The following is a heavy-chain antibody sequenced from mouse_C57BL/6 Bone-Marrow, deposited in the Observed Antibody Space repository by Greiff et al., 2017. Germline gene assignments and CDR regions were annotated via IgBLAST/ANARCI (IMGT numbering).Heavy chain of an antibody. D-gene: IGHD2-4*01. J-gene: IGHJ3*01. CDR1: GFTFSSYG. CDR2: ISSGGSYT. CDR3: ARQPYYDYDGGFAY. Sequence: EVQRVESGGDLVKPGGSLKLSCAASGFTFSSYGMSWVRQTPDKRLEWVATISSGGSYTYYPDSVKGRFTISRDNAKNTLYLQMSSLKSEDTAMYYCARQPYYDYDGGFAYWGQGTLVTVSA. V-gene: IGHV5-6*01.